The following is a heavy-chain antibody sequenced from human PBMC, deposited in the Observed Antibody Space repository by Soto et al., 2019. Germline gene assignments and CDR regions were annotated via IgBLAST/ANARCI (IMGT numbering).Heavy chain of an antibody. J-gene: IGHJ6*02. V-gene: IGHV4-34*01. CDR1: GGSFSGYY. CDR2: INHSGST. CDR3: AKSRDAYNFYFYYGMDV. D-gene: IGHD2-2*01. Sequence: SETLSLTCAVYGGSFSGYYWSWIRQPPGKGLEWIGEINHSGSTNYNPSLKSRVTISVDTSKNQFSLKLSSLRAEDTAVYYCAKSRDAYNFYFYYGMDVWGQGTTVTVSS.